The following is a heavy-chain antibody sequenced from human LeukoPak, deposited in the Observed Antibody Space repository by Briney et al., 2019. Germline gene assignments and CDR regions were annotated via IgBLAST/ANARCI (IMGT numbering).Heavy chain of an antibody. CDR1: GYTFTSYG. D-gene: IGHD3-10*01. J-gene: IGHJ4*02. CDR2: ISVYNGNT. V-gene: IGHV1-18*01. CDR3: ARDRATMVRGVVDY. Sequence: GASMKVSFKASGYTFTSYGISWVRQAPGQGLEWMGWISVYNGNTKYAQKLQGRVTMTTDTSTNTAYMELRSLRSDDTAVYYCARDRATMVRGVVDYWGQGTLVTVSS.